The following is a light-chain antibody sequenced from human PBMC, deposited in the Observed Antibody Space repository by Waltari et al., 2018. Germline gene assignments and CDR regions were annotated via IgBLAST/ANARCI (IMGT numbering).Light chain of an antibody. J-gene: IGLJ1*01. CDR2: EVI. V-gene: IGLV2-8*01. CDR1: RSDIGDYDS. CDR3: CSYAGTNNFYV. Sequence: QSALTQPPSASGSPGESVTTSCTGTRSDIGDYDSVSWYQHHPGKAPKLMIYEVIKRPSGVPDRFSGSKSGNTASLTVSGLQAEDEADYYCCSYAGTNNFYVFGTGTKVTVL.